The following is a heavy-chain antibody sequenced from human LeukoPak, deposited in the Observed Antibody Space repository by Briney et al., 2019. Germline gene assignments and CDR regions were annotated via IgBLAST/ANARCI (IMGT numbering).Heavy chain of an antibody. CDR2: IYRGGST. CDR1: GFTVSYNY. J-gene: IGHJ3*02. V-gene: IGHV3-53*01. D-gene: IGHD3-10*01. Sequence: PGGSLRLSCAVSGFTVSYNYMSWVRLAPGKGLEWVATIYRGGSTYYADSVEGRFTISRDNAENMLYLQMNSLRDEDTALYYCARGMYGSGTYYIGDAFDIWGRGTMVTVSS. CDR3: ARGMYGSGTYYIGDAFDI.